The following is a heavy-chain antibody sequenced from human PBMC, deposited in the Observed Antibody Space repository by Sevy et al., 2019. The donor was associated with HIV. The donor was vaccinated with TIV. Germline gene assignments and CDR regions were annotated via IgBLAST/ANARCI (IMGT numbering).Heavy chain of an antibody. D-gene: IGHD6-19*01. CDR2: IYYSGST. Sequence: SETLSLTCTVSGGSMSSSSYYWGRIRQPPGKGLGWIGGIYYSGSTYYNPSLKGRVTISVDTSKNQFCLKLSSVTAADTAVYYCARHGPVAGGNYWGQGPLVTVSS. V-gene: IGHV4-39*01. CDR1: GGSMSSSSYY. J-gene: IGHJ4*02. CDR3: ARHGPVAGGNY.